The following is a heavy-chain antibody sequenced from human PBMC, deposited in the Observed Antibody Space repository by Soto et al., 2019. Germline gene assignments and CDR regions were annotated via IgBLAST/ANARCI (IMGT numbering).Heavy chain of an antibody. CDR3: ARVPAEYIDY. CDR2: INHSGST. CDR1: GGSFSGYY. V-gene: IGHV4-34*01. Sequence: SETLSLTCAVYGGSFSGYYWSWIRQPPGKGLEWIGEINHSGSTNYNPSLKSRVTISVDTSKNQFSLKLSSVTAADTAVYYCARVPAEYIDYRGQGTLVTVSS. J-gene: IGHJ4*02.